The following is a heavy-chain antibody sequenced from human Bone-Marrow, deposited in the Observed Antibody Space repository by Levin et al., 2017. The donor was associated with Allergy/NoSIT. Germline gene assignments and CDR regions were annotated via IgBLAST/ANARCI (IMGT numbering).Heavy chain of an antibody. CDR1: GFTFSSYG. Sequence: GESLKISCAASGFTFSSYGMHWVRQAPGKGLEWVAVISYDGSNKYYADSVKGRFTISRDNSKNTLYLQMNSLRAEDTAVYYCARRAGWERTVGAFDIWGQGTMVTVSS. CDR3: ARRAGWERTVGAFDI. J-gene: IGHJ3*02. V-gene: IGHV3-30*03. D-gene: IGHD1-26*01. CDR2: ISYDGSNK.